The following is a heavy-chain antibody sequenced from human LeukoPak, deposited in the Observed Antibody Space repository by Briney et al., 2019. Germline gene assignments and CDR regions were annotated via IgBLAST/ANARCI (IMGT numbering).Heavy chain of an antibody. J-gene: IGHJ4*02. CDR3: ARESTTVWSPHYVSDY. V-gene: IGHV4-4*07. D-gene: IGHD3-3*01. CDR1: GGSISSYY. CDR2: IYTSGST. Sequence: SETLSLTCTVSGGSISSYYWSWIRQPAGKGLEWIGHIYTSGSTNYNPFLKSRVTMSVDPPKNQFSLKLSSVTAADTAVYYCARESTTVWSPHYVSDYWGQGTLVTVSS.